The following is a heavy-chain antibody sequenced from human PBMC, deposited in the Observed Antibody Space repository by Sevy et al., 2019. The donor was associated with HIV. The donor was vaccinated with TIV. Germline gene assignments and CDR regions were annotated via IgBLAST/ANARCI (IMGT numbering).Heavy chain of an antibody. CDR1: GGSISSYY. Sequence: LSLTCTVSGGSISSYYWSWIRQPAGKGLEWIGRIYTSGSTNYNPSLKSRVTMSVDTSKNQFSLKLSSVTAADTAVYYCARDSNTATTSYYFDYWGQGTLVTVSS. V-gene: IGHV4-4*07. J-gene: IGHJ4*02. CDR3: ARDSNTATTSYYFDY. D-gene: IGHD5-18*01. CDR2: IYTSGST.